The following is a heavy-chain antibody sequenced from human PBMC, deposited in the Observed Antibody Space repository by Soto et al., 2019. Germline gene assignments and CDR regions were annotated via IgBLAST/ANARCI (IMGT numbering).Heavy chain of an antibody. CDR1: GYTFTGYY. CDR2: INPNSGGT. J-gene: IGHJ6*02. Sequence: QVQLVQSGAEVKKPGASVKVSCKASGYTFTGYYLHWIRQAPGQRLEWMGWINPNSGGTKHTQKFQGLVTMTRDTSIRTAFNEMSLLTVNRTAGYFFALALGAAHSTYYYGFDVWGQGTTVTVSS. D-gene: IGHD3-16*01. V-gene: IGHV1-2*02. CDR3: ALALGAAHSTYYYGFDV.